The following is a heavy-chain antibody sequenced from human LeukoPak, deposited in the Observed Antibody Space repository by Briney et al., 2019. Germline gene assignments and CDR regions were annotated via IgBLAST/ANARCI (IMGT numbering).Heavy chain of an antibody. CDR1: GFTFRSHW. V-gene: IGHV3-7*01. Sequence: GGSLRLSCVGSGFTFRSHWVNWVRQSPGKGLEWVANIKPDGIDKYYVDSARGRFTVSRDNAKNSAFLQMTSLRAEDTAIYYCATISAQTFDIWGQGTLVCVSS. CDR2: IKPDGIDK. D-gene: IGHD5-24*01. CDR3: ATISAQTFDI. J-gene: IGHJ3*02.